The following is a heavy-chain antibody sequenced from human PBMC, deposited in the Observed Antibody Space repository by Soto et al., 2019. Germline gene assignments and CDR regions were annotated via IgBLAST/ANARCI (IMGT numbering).Heavy chain of an antibody. CDR2: IYFTGAT. CDR3: ASIPRRGYSYGIDY. CDR1: GASISSGTSY. J-gene: IGHJ4*02. D-gene: IGHD2-21*02. V-gene: IGHV4-31*02. Sequence: QVQVQESGPGLVKASQTLSLTWNVSGASISSGTSYWTWIGQHPGEGLEWIGHIYFTGATYSNPSLRSRLTMSVDTSKNQFSLKLTSVTAADTATYYCASIPRRGYSYGIDYWGQGTLVTVSS.